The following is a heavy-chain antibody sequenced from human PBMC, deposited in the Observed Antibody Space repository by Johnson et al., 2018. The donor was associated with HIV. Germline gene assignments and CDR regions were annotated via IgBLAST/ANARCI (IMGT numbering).Heavy chain of an antibody. CDR2: IRYDGSNK. V-gene: IGHV3-30*02. Sequence: QVQLVESGGGVVQPGRSLRLSCAASGFTFSSYGMHWVRQAPGKGLEWVAFIRYDGSNKYYADSVKGRFTISRDNSKNTLYLQMNSLRAEDTAVYYCATDVAAAGQLVAFDIWGQGTMVTVSS. J-gene: IGHJ3*02. CDR1: GFTFSSYG. CDR3: ATDVAAAGQLVAFDI. D-gene: IGHD6-13*01.